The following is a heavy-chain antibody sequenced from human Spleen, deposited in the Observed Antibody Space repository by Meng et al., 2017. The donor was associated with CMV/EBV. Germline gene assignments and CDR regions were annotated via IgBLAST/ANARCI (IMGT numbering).Heavy chain of an antibody. J-gene: IGHJ4*02. Sequence: ASVKVSCKASGYTFRDYYIHWVRQAPGQGLEWMGWINPNSGGTNYAQKFQGRVTMTRDTSISTAYMELSRLRSDDTAVYYCAREYSGSRLGFDYWGQGTLVTVSS. CDR3: AREYSGSRLGFDY. CDR1: GYTFRDYY. D-gene: IGHD1-26*01. CDR2: INPNSGGT. V-gene: IGHV1-2*02.